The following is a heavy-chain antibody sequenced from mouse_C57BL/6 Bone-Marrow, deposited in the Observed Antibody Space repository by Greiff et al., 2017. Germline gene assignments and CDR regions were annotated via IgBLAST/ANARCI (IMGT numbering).Heavy chain of an antibody. CDR1: GYTFTSYW. Sequence: QVQLQQPGAELVKPGASVKMSCKASGYTFTSYWITWVKQRPGQGLEWIGDIYPGSGSTNYNEKFKSKATLTVDTSSSTAYMQLSSLTSEDSAVYYCAREEVITTVEDYWGQGTTLTGSS. V-gene: IGHV1-55*01. CDR2: IYPGSGST. D-gene: IGHD1-1*01. CDR3: AREEVITTVEDY. J-gene: IGHJ2*01.